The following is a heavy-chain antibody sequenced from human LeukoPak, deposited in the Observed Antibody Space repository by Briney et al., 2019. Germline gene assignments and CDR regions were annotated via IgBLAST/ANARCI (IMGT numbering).Heavy chain of an antibody. V-gene: IGHV1-18*01. D-gene: IGHD2-15*01. J-gene: IGHJ4*02. CDR3: ARGGSRGYCSGGSCQDFDY. CDR2: ISAYNGNT. CDR1: GYTLTSYG. Sequence: ASVKVSCKASGYTLTSYGISWVRQAPGQGLEWMGWISAYNGNTSYAQKFQGRVTMTRDMSTSTVYMELSSLRSEDTAVYYCARGGSRGYCSGGSCQDFDYWGQGTLVTVSS.